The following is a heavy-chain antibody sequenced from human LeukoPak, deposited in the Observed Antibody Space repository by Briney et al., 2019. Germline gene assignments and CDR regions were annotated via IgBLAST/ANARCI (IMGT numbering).Heavy chain of an antibody. Sequence: SETLSLTCTVSGGSISSSSYYWSWIRQPAGKGLEWIGRIYTSGSTNYNPSLKSRVTISVDTSKNQFSLKLSSVTAADTAVYYCARDLVVVPAAIPKFYYMDVWGKGTTVTVSS. CDR2: IYTSGST. V-gene: IGHV4-61*02. CDR1: GGSISSSSYY. J-gene: IGHJ6*03. D-gene: IGHD2-2*01. CDR3: ARDLVVVPAAIPKFYYMDV.